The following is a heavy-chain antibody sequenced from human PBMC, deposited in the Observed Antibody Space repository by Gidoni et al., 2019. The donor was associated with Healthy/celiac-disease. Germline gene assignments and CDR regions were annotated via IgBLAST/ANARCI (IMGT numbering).Heavy chain of an antibody. CDR2: ISSSSSTI. CDR3: ASARGGTDMITFGGVIVSFEGFDY. CDR1: GFPSSSYS. D-gene: IGHD3-16*02. V-gene: IGHV3-48*01. J-gene: IGHJ4*02. Sequence: EVQLVESGGGWVQPGGSLRLSCAAAGFPSSSYSMNWVRQAPGKGLEWVSYISSSSSTIYYADSVKGRFTISRDNAKNSLYLQMSSLRAEDTAVYYCASARGGTDMITFGGVIVSFEGFDYWGQG.